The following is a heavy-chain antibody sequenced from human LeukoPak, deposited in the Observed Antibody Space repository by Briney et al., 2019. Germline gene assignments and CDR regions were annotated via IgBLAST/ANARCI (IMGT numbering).Heavy chain of an antibody. CDR2: ISGSGNRT. CDR3: AKEEDYYDSSGYDY. J-gene: IGHJ4*02. CDR1: GFTFTSYA. V-gene: IGHV3-23*01. D-gene: IGHD3-22*01. Sequence: GSSLRLSCAVSGFTFTSYAIAWVRQAPGKGLEWVSTISGSGNRTYYAKSVKGRFTLSRDKSTSLVYLQMNSLRAEDTAVYYCAKEEDYYDSSGYDYWGQGTLVTVSS.